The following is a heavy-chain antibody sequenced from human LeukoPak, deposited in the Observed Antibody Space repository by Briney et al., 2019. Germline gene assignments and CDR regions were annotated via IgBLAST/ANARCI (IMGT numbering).Heavy chain of an antibody. CDR2: ISVSSTYI. V-gene: IGHV3-21*01. D-gene: IGHD1-26*01. Sequence: PGGSLRLSCAASGFIVSRKYMSWVRQAPGKGLEWVSYISVSSTYILYADSVKGPFTISRDNAENSLYLQMNSLRAEDTAVYYCARGVGSVTAGSYYYFDYWGQGTLVTVSS. CDR3: ARGVGSVTAGSYYYFDY. J-gene: IGHJ4*02. CDR1: GFIVSRKY.